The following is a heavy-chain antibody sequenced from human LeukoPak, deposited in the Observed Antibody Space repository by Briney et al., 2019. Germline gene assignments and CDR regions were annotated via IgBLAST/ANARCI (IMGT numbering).Heavy chain of an antibody. D-gene: IGHD3-9*01. CDR3: ARLTYDILTGYSDYFDY. Sequence: GGSLRLSCAASGLAVSSNYMSWVRQAPGKGLEWVSVIYSGGSTYYADSVKGRFTVSRDNSKNTLYLQMNSLRAEDTAAYYCARLTYDILTGYSDYFDYWGQGTLVTVSS. V-gene: IGHV3-53*01. CDR1: GLAVSSNY. J-gene: IGHJ4*02. CDR2: IYSGGST.